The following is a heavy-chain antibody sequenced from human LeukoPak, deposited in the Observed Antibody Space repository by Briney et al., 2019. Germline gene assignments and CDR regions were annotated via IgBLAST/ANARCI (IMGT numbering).Heavy chain of an antibody. V-gene: IGHV3-23*01. CDR1: GFTFRNYA. CDR3: ARDFWATNYYYGMDV. Sequence: GGSLRLSCAASGFTFRNYAMAWVGRAQGKGLRCFSAIGVSGDSVRSADSVKGRFTISRDNSKNTLYLQMNNLRAEDTALYYCARDFWATNYYYGMDVWGQGTTVTVSS. D-gene: IGHD3-3*01. J-gene: IGHJ6*02. CDR2: IGVSGDSV.